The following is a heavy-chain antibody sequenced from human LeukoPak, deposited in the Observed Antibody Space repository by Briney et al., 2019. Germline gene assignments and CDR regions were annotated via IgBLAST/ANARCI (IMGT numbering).Heavy chain of an antibody. D-gene: IGHD3-22*01. Sequence: PGGSLRLSCAASGFTFSSYSMNWVRQAPGKGLEGVSSISSSSSYIYYADSVKGRFTISRDNAKNSLYLQMNSLRAEDTAVYYCAREVKYYDSSGNWYFDLWGRGTLVTVSS. CDR2: ISSSSSYI. J-gene: IGHJ2*01. CDR1: GFTFSSYS. CDR3: AREVKYYDSSGNWYFDL. V-gene: IGHV3-21*01.